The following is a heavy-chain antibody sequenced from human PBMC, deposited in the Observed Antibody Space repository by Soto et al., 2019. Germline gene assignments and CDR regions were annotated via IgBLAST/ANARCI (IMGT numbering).Heavy chain of an antibody. V-gene: IGHV1-18*01. CDR2: INAFNGNT. D-gene: IGHD6-19*01. CDR3: ARAPVAGTYFDY. J-gene: IGHJ4*02. CDR1: GYTFISYG. Sequence: QVQLVQSGAEVKKPGASVKVSCKASGYTFISYGISWVRQAPGQGLEWMGWINAFNGNTNYAQKLQGRVTMTRDTPASTAYMEPRSLRSEDTAVYYCARAPVAGTYFDYWGQGTLVTVSS.